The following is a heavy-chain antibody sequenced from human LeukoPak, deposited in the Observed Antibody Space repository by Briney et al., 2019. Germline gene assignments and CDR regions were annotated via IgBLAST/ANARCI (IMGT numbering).Heavy chain of an antibody. V-gene: IGHV4-59*02. Sequence: SETLSLTCTVSGGSVSSYYWSCIRQPPGKGLEWIGYIYYSGSTNYNPSLKSRVTISVDTSKNQFSLKLSSVTAADTAVYYCARSGAYGMDVWGQGTTVTVSS. D-gene: IGHD3-10*01. J-gene: IGHJ6*02. CDR3: ARSGAYGMDV. CDR2: IYYSGST. CDR1: GGSVSSYY.